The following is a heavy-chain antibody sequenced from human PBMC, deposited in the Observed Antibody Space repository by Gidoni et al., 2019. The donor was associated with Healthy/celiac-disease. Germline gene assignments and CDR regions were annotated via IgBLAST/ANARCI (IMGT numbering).Heavy chain of an antibody. D-gene: IGHD2-2*03. J-gene: IGHJ4*02. V-gene: IGHV3-48*02. CDR3: ARVPYMDIVVVPAAIVDY. CDR2: ISSSSSTI. CDR1: GFPFSTYS. Sequence: EVQLVESGGGLVQPGGSLRLSCSASGFPFSTYSMNWVRQAPGKGLEWVSYISSSSSTIYYADSVKGRFTISRDNAKNSLYLQMNSLRDEDTAVYYCARVPYMDIVVVPAAIVDYWGQGTLVTVSS.